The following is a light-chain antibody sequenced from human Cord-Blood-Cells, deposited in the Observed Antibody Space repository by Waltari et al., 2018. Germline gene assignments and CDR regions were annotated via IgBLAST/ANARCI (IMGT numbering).Light chain of an antibody. J-gene: IGLJ1*01. CDR3: CSYAGSSTYV. V-gene: IGLV2-23*01. CDR2: EGS. CDR1: SSDGGSYKL. Sequence: SALTQPASVSGSPGQSITISCTGTSSDGGSYKLFPWYHQHPGNAPKLMIYEGSKRPSGVSNRFSGSKSGNTASLTISGLQAEDEADYYCCSYAGSSTYVFGTGTKVTVL.